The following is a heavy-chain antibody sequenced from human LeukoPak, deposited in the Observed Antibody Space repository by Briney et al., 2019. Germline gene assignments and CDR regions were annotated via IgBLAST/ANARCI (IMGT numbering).Heavy chain of an antibody. Sequence: PGGSLRLSCAASGFTFSSYYMSWTRQAPGKGLEWVANIKQGGSEKYYVDSVKGRFTISRDNAKNSLYLQMNSLRAEDTAVYYCARVGSYGYGSYKDYWGQGTLVTVSS. CDR1: GFTFSSYY. D-gene: IGHD5-18*01. V-gene: IGHV3-7*01. CDR2: IKQGGSEK. CDR3: ARVGSYGYGSYKDY. J-gene: IGHJ4*02.